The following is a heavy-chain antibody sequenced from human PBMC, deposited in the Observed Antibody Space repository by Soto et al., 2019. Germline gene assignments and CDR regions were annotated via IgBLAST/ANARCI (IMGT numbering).Heavy chain of an antibody. V-gene: IGHV4-31*03. D-gene: IGHD1-7*01. CDR1: GGSISSGGYY. J-gene: IGHJ4*02. CDR2: IYYSGST. Sequence: SETLSLTCTGSGGSISSGGYYWIWIRQHPGKGLEWIGYIYYSGSTYYNPSLKSRVTISVDTSKNQFSLKLSSVTAADTAVYYCARGVHNWNYVSYFDYWGQGTLVTLS. CDR3: ARGVHNWNYVSYFDY.